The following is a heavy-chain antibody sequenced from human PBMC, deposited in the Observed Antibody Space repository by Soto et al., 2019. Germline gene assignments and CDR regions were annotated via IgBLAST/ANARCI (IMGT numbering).Heavy chain of an antibody. CDR3: ARDRNYNLNYPCIMDV. J-gene: IGHJ6*03. D-gene: IGHD1-7*01. CDR2: INPNGGST. Sequence: QVQLVQSGAEVKKPGASMKISCKASGYTFTSHSVHWVRQVPGQGLEWVGIINPNGGSTSYAQIFQGRVTITRDTSTSTVYMELSSLRSEDTAVYYCARDRNYNLNYPCIMDVWGEGTTVTVSS. V-gene: IGHV1-46*03. CDR1: GYTFTSHS.